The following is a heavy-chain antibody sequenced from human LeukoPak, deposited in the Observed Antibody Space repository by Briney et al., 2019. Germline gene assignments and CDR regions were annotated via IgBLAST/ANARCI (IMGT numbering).Heavy chain of an antibody. CDR3: ARGDYGDYRKSDFDY. J-gene: IGHJ4*02. V-gene: IGHV3-30-3*01. CDR1: GFTFSTYA. D-gene: IGHD4-17*01. CDR2: VSYDGSNK. Sequence: GGSLRLSCAASGFTFSTYALHWVRQAPGKGLEWVAAVSYDGSNKYYADSMEGRFTIPRDNSKNTLYLQMNSLRTEDTAVYYCARGDYGDYRKSDFDYWGQGTLVTVSS.